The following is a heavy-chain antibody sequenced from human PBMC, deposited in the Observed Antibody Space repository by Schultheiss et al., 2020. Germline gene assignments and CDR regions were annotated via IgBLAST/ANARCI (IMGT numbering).Heavy chain of an antibody. CDR1: GFTFSSHG. Sequence: GESLKISCAASGFTFSSHGMHRVRQAPGKGLEWVAIIWYDGSNKFYVDSVKGRFTISRDSSKNTLYLQMNSLRVEDTAMYYCARDRRAGGIWDVGFDLWGQGTMVTVSS. V-gene: IGHV3-33*01. CDR3: ARDRRAGGIWDVGFDL. CDR2: IWYDGSNK. D-gene: IGHD2-15*01. J-gene: IGHJ3*01.